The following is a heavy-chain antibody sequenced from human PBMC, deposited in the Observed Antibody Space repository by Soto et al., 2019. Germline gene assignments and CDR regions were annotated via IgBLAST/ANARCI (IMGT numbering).Heavy chain of an antibody. J-gene: IGHJ6*03. Sequence: GESLKISCQVSGHKFTNFWIGWVRQMPGKGLKWMGIVYPGDSETRYSPSFQGQVTISADKPITTVYLQWNSLKASDTAIYYCSSQNQDDYKNYYYYPYMEVWGKGTKVSV. V-gene: IGHV5-51*01. CDR2: VYPGDSET. CDR1: GHKFTNFW. D-gene: IGHD4-4*01. CDR3: SSQNQDDYKNYYYYPYMEV.